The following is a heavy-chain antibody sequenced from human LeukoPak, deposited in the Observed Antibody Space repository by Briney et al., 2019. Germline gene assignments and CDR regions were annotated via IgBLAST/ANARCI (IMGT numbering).Heavy chain of an antibody. CDR3: ARHSSGWYGGVDYFDY. CDR1: GGSISSYY. J-gene: IGHJ4*02. CDR2: IYYSGST. Sequence: SETLSLTCTVSGGSISSYYWSWIRQRPGKGLEWIGYIYYSGSTNYNPSLKSRVTISVDTSKNQFSLKLSSVTAADTAVYYCARHSSGWYGGVDYFDYWGQGTLVTVSS. V-gene: IGHV4-59*01. D-gene: IGHD6-19*01.